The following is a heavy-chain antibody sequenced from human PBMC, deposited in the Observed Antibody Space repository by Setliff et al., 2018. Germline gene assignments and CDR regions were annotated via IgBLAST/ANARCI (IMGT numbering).Heavy chain of an antibody. CDR2: ILFSGDT. CDR3: ARDNTILGATDY. D-gene: IGHD1-26*01. V-gene: IGHV4-38-2*01. J-gene: IGHJ4*02. Sequence: PSETLSLTCAVSGYSISSGFSWVWIRQSPGKGLEWIGRILFSGDTYYNPSLNSRVTISADTSKNQFSLNLTSVTAADTALYFCARDNTILGATDYWGQGALVTVSS. CDR1: GYSISSGFS.